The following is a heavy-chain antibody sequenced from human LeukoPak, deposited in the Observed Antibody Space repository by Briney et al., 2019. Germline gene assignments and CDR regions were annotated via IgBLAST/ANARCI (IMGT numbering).Heavy chain of an antibody. CDR3: ASTASLSY. D-gene: IGHD6-6*01. J-gene: IGHJ4*02. CDR1: GFSFSSYW. CDR2: IKQDASEE. V-gene: IGHV3-7*01. Sequence: GGSLRLSCAASGFSFSSYWMTWDRQAPGKGLEWVANIKQDASEEHYVDSVKGRFTISRDNAKSSLYLQLNSLRVEDTALYFCASTASLSYWGQGTLVTVSS.